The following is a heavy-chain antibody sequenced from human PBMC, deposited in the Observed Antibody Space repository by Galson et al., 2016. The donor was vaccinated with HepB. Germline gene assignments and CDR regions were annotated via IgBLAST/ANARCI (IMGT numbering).Heavy chain of an antibody. D-gene: IGHD4-17*01. V-gene: IGHV4-39*01. Sequence: ETLSLTCTASGGSISRSSYYWGWFRQPPGKGLEWIGTFYYSGRTYYKPSLKSRVTISVDASKNQFSLKMTSVTAADTAVYYCARGMTTVTTDYWGQGTLVTVSS. CDR2: FYYSGRT. CDR3: ARGMTTVTTDY. CDR1: GGSISRSSYY. J-gene: IGHJ4*02.